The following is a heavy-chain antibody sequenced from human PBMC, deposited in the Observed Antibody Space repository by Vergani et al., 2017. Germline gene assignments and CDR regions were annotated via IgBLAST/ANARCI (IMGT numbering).Heavy chain of an antibody. CDR2: ISSSSSYI. J-gene: IGHJ3*02. D-gene: IGHD6-13*01. CDR3: ARDVGGSSWYLPGGIPGHDAFDI. CDR1: GFTFSSYS. V-gene: IGHV3-21*04. Sequence: EVQLVESGGGLVKPGGSLRLSCAASGFTFSSYSMNWVRQAPGKGLEWVSSISSSSSYIYYADSVKGRFTISRDNAKNSLYLQMNSLRAEDTAVYYCARDVGGSSWYLPGGIPGHDAFDIWGQGTMVTVSS.